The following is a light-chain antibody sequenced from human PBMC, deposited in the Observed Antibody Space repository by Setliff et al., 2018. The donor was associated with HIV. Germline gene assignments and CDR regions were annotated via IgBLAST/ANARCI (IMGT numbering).Light chain of an antibody. Sequence: DIVMTQSPDSLAVSLGERATINCKSSQSVLYSSNNKNYLAWYQQKPGQPPKLLIYWASTREYGVPDRFSGSGSGTDFTLTISSLQAEDVAVYYCQQYYSTLRTFGQGTKVDIK. CDR3: QQYYSTLRT. CDR1: QSVLYSSNNKNY. V-gene: IGKV4-1*01. CDR2: WAS. J-gene: IGKJ1*01.